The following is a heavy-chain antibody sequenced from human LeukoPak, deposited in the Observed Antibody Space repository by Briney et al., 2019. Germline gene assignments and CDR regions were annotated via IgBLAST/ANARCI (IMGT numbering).Heavy chain of an antibody. CDR1: GYTFTSYA. CDR3: ARARAAASETDY. J-gene: IGHJ4*02. V-gene: IGHV1-3*03. CDR2: INAGNGNT. D-gene: IGHD6-13*01. Sequence: ASVKVSCKASGYTFTSYAMHWVRQAPGQRLEWMGWINAGNGNTKYSQEFQGRVTITRDTSASTAYMELGSLRSEDMAVYYCARARAAASETDYWGQGTLVTVSS.